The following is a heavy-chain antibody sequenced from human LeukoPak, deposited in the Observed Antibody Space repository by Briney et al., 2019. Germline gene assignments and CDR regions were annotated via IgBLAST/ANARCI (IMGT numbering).Heavy chain of an antibody. CDR2: INHSGST. J-gene: IGHJ6*02. CDR3: ARTGIFWSGYYPGARGMDV. CDR1: GGSFSGYY. D-gene: IGHD3-3*01. Sequence: SETLSPTCAVYGGSFSGYYWSWIRQPPGKGLEWIGEINHSGSTNYNPSLKSRVTISVDTSKNQFSLKLSSVTAADTAVYYCARTGIFWSGYYPGARGMDVWGQGTTVTVSS. V-gene: IGHV4-34*01.